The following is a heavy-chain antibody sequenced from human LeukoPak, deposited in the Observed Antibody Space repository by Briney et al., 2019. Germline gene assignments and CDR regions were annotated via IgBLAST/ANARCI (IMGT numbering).Heavy chain of an antibody. D-gene: IGHD3-10*01. Sequence: GGSLRLSCAASGFTFSSYAMHWVRQAPGKGLEWVAVISYDGSNKYYADSVKGRFTISRDNSKNTLYLQMNSLRAEDTAVYYCAKGNKGWFGTRNYFDYWGQGTLVTVSS. CDR1: GFTFSSYA. V-gene: IGHV3-30-3*01. CDR2: ISYDGSNK. J-gene: IGHJ4*02. CDR3: AKGNKGWFGTRNYFDY.